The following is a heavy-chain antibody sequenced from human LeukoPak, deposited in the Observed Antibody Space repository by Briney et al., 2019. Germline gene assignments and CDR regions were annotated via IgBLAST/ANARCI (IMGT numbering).Heavy chain of an antibody. CDR1: GYTFTVYY. V-gene: IGHV1-2*02. J-gene: IGHJ6*03. D-gene: IGHD4-23*01. CDR3: ARARVPYGGNNRRDYYYYYYMDV. Sequence: ASVKVSFKASGYTFTVYYIQWVRQAPGQGLEGMGWINPHSGGTNYTQEFQGRVTMTRDTSISTAYMELSRLRSDDTAVYYCARARVPYGGNNRRDYYYYYYMDVWGKGTTVTISS. CDR2: INPHSGGT.